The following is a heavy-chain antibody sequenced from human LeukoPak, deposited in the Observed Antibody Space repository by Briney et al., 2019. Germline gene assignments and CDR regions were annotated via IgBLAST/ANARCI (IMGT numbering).Heavy chain of an antibody. CDR2: ISGSGGST. D-gene: IGHD5-18*01. CDR1: GITFSSYG. J-gene: IGHJ3*02. CDR3: AKERMRGYSYGEDAFDI. V-gene: IGHV3-23*01. Sequence: GGTLRLSCAASGITFSSYGMSWVRHAPGKGLEWVSAISGSGGSTYYADSVKGRFTISRDNSKNTLYLQMNSLRAEDTAVYYCAKERMRGYSYGEDAFDIWGQGTMVTVSS.